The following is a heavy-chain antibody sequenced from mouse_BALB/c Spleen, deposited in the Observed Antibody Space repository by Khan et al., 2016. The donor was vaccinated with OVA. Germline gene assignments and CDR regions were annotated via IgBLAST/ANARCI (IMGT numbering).Heavy chain of an antibody. CDR2: VTYSGNT. V-gene: IGHV3-8*02. D-gene: IGHD2-12*01. J-gene: IGHJ4*01. CDR1: GDSITSGF. CDR3: AISYCSWAMDY. Sequence: EVQLQESGPSLVKPSQTLSLTCSVTGDSITSGFWNWIRKFPGNKFEYMGYVTYSGNTYYNPSLKSRISITRDTSKSQYYLQLNSVTTEDTATYFCAISYCSWAMDYWGQGTSVTVSS.